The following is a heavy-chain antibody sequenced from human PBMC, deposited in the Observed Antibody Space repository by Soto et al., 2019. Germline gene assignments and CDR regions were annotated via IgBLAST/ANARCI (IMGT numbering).Heavy chain of an antibody. CDR3: ARKFTVTAGFDY. J-gene: IGHJ4*02. CDR2: IYHSGST. V-gene: IGHV4-30-2*01. D-gene: IGHD4-4*01. CDR1: GGSISSGGYS. Sequence: SETLSLTCAVSGGSISSGGYSWSWIRQPPGKGLEWIGYIYHSGSTYYNPSLKSRVTISVDRSKNQCSLKLSSVTAADTAVYYCARKFTVTAGFDYWGQGTPVTVSS.